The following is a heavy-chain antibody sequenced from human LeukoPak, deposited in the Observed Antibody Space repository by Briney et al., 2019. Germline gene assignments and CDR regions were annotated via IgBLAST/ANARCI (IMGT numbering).Heavy chain of an antibody. J-gene: IGHJ4*02. V-gene: IGHV3-30*18. Sequence: GGSLRLSCAASGFTFSSYGMHWVRQAPGKGLEWVAVISYDGSNKYYADSVKGRFTISRDNSKNTLYLQMNSLRAEDTALYYCAKGPAAYCGGDCFDFDYWGQGTLVTVSS. CDR1: GFTFSSYG. D-gene: IGHD2-21*02. CDR2: ISYDGSNK. CDR3: AKGPAAYCGGDCFDFDY.